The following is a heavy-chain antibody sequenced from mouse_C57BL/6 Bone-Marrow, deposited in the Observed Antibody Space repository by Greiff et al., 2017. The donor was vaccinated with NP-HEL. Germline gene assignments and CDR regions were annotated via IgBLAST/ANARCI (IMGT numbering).Heavy chain of an antibody. D-gene: IGHD2-5*01. CDR1: GYTFTDHT. CDR3: SSACYSKPYYFDY. CDR2: IYPRDGST. J-gene: IGHJ2*01. V-gene: IGHV1-78*01. Sequence: VQLLQSDAELVKPGASVKISCTVSGYTFTDHTIHWMQQTPEQGLEWIGYIYPRDGSTNYPEMIKGKATLSADKSSSTAYMQLNSLTSENDAVYFYSSACYSKPYYFDYWGQGTTLTVSS.